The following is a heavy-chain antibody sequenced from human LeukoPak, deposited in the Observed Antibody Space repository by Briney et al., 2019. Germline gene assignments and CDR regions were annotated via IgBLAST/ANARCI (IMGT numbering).Heavy chain of an antibody. Sequence: PQTLSLTCTVSGGSISSYYWSWIRQPPGKGLGWVGYIYYSVRTTYNPSLKSRVTISVDTSQNQFSLRRSSVTAVDTPVYYCGRDSSGWYHWFVPRGHGNLGTVSS. CDR1: GGSISSYY. D-gene: IGHD6-19*01. CDR2: IYYSVRT. V-gene: IGHV4-59*01. J-gene: IGHJ5*02. CDR3: GRDSSGWYHWFVP.